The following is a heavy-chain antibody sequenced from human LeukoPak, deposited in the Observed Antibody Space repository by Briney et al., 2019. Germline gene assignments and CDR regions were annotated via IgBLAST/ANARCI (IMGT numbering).Heavy chain of an antibody. CDR2: ISSSSSYI. CDR1: GFTFSSYS. D-gene: IGHD5-12*01. Sequence: PGGSLRLSCAASGFTFSSYSMNWVRQAPGKGLEWVSSISSSSSYIYYADSVKGRFTISRDNAKNSLYLQMNSLRAEDTAVYYCARQGQGYGERLYYYYGMDVWGQGTTVTVSS. V-gene: IGHV3-21*01. CDR3: ARQGQGYGERLYYYYGMDV. J-gene: IGHJ6*02.